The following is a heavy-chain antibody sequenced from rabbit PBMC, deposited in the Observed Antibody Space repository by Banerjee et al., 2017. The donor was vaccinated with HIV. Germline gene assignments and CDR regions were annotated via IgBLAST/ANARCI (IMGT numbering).Heavy chain of an antibody. Sequence: QSLEESGGGLVKPEGSLTLTCKASGFDLSSYAMSWVRQAPGKGPEWIGYIDTVNSGSTYYASWAKGRFTISKTSSTTVTLQMTSLTAADTATYFCARDQYSYGDAGAEFSLWGQGTLVTVS. V-gene: IGHV1S40*01. J-gene: IGHJ4*01. D-gene: IGHD6-1*01. CDR3: ARDQYSYGDAGAEFSL. CDR2: IDTVNSGST. CDR1: GFDLSSYA.